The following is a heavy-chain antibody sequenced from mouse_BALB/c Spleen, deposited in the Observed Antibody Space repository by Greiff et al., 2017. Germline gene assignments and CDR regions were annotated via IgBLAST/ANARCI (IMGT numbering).Heavy chain of an antibody. CDR1: GYTFTSYW. CDR2: IYPGSGST. CDR3: TRQRGDYAMDY. V-gene: IGHV1S22*01. J-gene: IGHJ4*01. Sequence: LQQPGSELVRPGASVKLSCKASGYTFTSYWMHWVKQRPGQGLEWIGNIYPGSGSTNYDEKFKSKATLTVDTSSSTAYMQLSSLTSEDSAVYYCTRQRGDYAMDYWGQGTSVTVSS.